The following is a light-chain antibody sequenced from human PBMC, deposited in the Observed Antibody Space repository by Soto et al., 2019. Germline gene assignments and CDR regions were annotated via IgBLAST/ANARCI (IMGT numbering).Light chain of an antibody. CDR2: DAS. V-gene: IGKV3-11*01. CDR3: QLRSNWPPTWT. Sequence: EIVLTQSPAILSLSPGERATLSCRASQSISTYLSWYQQRPGQALRLLVYDASKRATDIPARFSGSGSGTDFTLTISSLEPEDFAVYYCQLRSNWPPTWTFGPGTKVEIK. J-gene: IGKJ1*01. CDR1: QSISTY.